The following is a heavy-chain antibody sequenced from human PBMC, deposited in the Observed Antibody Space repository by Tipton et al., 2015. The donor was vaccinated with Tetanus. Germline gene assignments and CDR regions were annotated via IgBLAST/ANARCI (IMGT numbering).Heavy chain of an antibody. CDR1: GGSIRRSAFF. D-gene: IGHD4-17*01. V-gene: IGHV4-31*03. Sequence: TLSLTCSVSGGSIRRSAFFWNWVRQLPGKGLEWIGYIYYSGDTYINPSLKSRVTMSVDTSQNQIFLNLSSVTAADTAVYYCARPSTTVTPRAFDVWGQGTMVTVSS. CDR2: IYYSGDT. J-gene: IGHJ3*01. CDR3: ARPSTTVTPRAFDV.